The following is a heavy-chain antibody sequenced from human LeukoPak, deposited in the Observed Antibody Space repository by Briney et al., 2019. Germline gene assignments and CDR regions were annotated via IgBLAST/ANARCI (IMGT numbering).Heavy chain of an antibody. Sequence: GRSLRLSCAASGFTFSSYGMHWVRQAPGKGLEWVAVISYDGSNKYYADSVKGRFTISRDNSKNTLYLQMNSLRAEDTAVYYCAKKPSAYYDSSGYYYAPGYFQHWGQGTLVTVSS. CDR3: AKKPSAYYDSSGYYYAPGYFQH. CDR2: ISYDGSNK. D-gene: IGHD3-22*01. V-gene: IGHV3-30*18. J-gene: IGHJ1*01. CDR1: GFTFSSYG.